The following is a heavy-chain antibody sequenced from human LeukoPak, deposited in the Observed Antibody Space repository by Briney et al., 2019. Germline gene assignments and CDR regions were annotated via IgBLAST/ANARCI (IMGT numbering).Heavy chain of an antibody. D-gene: IGHD6-19*01. J-gene: IGHJ5*01. Sequence: PGTSLRLSCEVSGFTINNRGMHWVRQAPGKGLEWVAMISHDGNVEFYLDSVKGRFTISRDNSENTLYLQMNSLTTDDTAIYYCAKDWGVSGWYNWFDSWGQGTQVTVSS. CDR3: AKDWGVSGWYNWFDS. CDR2: ISHDGNVE. V-gene: IGHV3-30*18. CDR1: GFTINNRG.